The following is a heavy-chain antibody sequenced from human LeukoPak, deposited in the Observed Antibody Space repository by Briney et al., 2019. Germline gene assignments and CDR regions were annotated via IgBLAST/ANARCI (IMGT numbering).Heavy chain of an antibody. V-gene: IGHV3-48*03. CDR1: GFTFSSYE. Sequence: PGGSLRLSCAASGFTFSSYEMNWVRQAPGKRLEWVSYISSSGSTIYYADSVKGRFTISRDNAKNSLYLQMNSLRAEDTAVYYCARELRAVADPSDLYYYYYGMDVWGQGTTVTVSS. CDR3: ARELRAVADPSDLYYYYYGMDV. D-gene: IGHD6-19*01. J-gene: IGHJ6*02. CDR2: ISSSGSTI.